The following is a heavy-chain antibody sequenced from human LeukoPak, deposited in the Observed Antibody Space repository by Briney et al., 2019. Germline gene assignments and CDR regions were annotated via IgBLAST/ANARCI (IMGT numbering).Heavy chain of an antibody. D-gene: IGHD4/OR15-4a*01. CDR3: AKARKNVVIPGANGVFEP. V-gene: IGHV1-2*02. CDR1: GYTFTGYY. Sequence: ASVKVSCKASGYTFTGYYMHWVRQAPGQGLEWMGWINPNSGGTNYAQKFQGRVTMTRDTSISTAYMELSRLRSDDTTVYYCAKARKNVVIPGANGVFEPWGQGTLVTVSS. CDR2: INPNSGGT. J-gene: IGHJ5*02.